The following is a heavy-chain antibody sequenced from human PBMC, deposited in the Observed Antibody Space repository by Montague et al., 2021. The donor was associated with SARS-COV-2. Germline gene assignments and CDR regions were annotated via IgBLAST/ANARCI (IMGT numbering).Heavy chain of an antibody. D-gene: IGHD3-10*01. V-gene: IGHV4-39*01. Sequence: SETLSLTCTVSGASISSSSFFWGWLRQPPGKGLEWIGTVSYSGDSNYIPSLESRVTMSVDTSKNQLSLKVYSVTAADTAVYYCARRVDTWGVRFDSWGQGALVTVSS. J-gene: IGHJ4*02. CDR2: VSYSGDS. CDR1: GASISSSSFF. CDR3: ARRVDTWGVRFDS.